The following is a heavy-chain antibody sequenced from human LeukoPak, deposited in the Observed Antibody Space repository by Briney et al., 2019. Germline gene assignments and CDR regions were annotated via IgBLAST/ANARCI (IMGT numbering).Heavy chain of an antibody. CDR2: ISGSGGST. D-gene: IGHD1-26*01. Sequence: SGGSLRLSCAASGFTFSSYGMSWVRQAPGKGLEWVSAISGSGGSTYSADSVKGRFTISRDNSKNTLYLQMNSLRAEDTAVYYCAKVSHGSYINYFDYWGQGTLVTVSS. CDR3: AKVSHGSYINYFDY. CDR1: GFTFSSYG. J-gene: IGHJ4*02. V-gene: IGHV3-23*01.